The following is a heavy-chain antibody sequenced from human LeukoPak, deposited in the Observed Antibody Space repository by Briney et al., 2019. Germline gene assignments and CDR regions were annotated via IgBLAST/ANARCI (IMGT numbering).Heavy chain of an antibody. CDR2: ISDTGDST. J-gene: IGHJ4*02. D-gene: IGHD4-17*01. CDR3: ARVADGDYGLEYFDY. Sequence: GGSLRLSCTASGFTFSEFYLAWIRQAPGKGLEWVSYISDTGDSTRYTDSVEGRFTISRDNTKNSLFLQMNSLRADDMAVYYCARVADGDYGLEYFDYWGQGTLVTVSS. CDR1: GFTFSEFY. V-gene: IGHV3-11*01.